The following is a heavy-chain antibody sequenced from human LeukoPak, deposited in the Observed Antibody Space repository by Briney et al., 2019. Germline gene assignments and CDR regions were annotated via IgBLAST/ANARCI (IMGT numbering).Heavy chain of an antibody. CDR2: IYYSGST. Sequence: SETLSLTCTVSGGSISSEYWSWIRQPPGKGLEWIGYIYYSGSTNYNPSLKSRVTISVDTSKNQFSLKLSSVTAADTAVYYCARSIAAGAHFDYWGQGTLVTVSS. CDR3: ARSIAAGAHFDY. J-gene: IGHJ4*02. V-gene: IGHV4-59*01. CDR1: GGSISSEY. D-gene: IGHD6-13*01.